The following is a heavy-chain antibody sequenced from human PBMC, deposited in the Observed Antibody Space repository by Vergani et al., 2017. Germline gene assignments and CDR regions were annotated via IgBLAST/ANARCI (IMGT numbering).Heavy chain of an antibody. CDR1: GFTFSSYA. CDR3: ARRDSSSPALDY. Sequence: EVQLLESGGGLVQPGGSLRLSCAASGFTFSSYAMSWVRQAPGKGLDWVSAISGSGLSTFYADSVKGRFTISRENAKNSLYLQMNGLRAGDTAVYYCARRDSSSPALDYWGQGTLVTVSS. J-gene: IGHJ4*02. CDR2: ISGSGLST. D-gene: IGHD6-6*01. V-gene: IGHV3-23*01.